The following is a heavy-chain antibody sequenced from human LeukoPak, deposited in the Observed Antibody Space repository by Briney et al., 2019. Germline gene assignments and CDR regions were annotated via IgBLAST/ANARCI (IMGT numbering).Heavy chain of an antibody. CDR1: RYSFTNYW. J-gene: IGHJ4*02. D-gene: IGHD2-2*01. CDR3: ARWIVLVPAAVGYFDY. CDR2: IYPGDSDT. V-gene: IGHV5-51*01. Sequence: GESLKISCKGSRYSFTNYWIGWVRQMPGKGLEWMGIIYPGDSDTRYSPSFEGQVNISADKSISTAYLQWSSLKASNTAMYYCARWIVLVPAAVGYFDYWGQGTLVTVSS.